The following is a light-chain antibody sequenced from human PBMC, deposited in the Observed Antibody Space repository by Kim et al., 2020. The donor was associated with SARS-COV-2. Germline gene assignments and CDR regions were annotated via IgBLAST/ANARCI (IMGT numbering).Light chain of an antibody. CDR1: TGTVTGVYY. CDR2: RTS. V-gene: IGLV7-43*01. CDR3: LLYYGGYYV. Sequence: PGGTVTPTYASSTGTVTGVYYQNWFQQKPGQAPRALIYRTSNKHSWTPARFSGSLLGGKAALTLSGVQPEDEAEYYCLLYYGGYYVFGTGTKVTVL. J-gene: IGLJ1*01.